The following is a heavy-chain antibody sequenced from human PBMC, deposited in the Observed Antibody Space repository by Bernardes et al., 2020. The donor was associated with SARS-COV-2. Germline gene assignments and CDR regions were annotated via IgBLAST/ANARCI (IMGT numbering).Heavy chain of an antibody. V-gene: IGHV1-58*01. J-gene: IGHJ5*02. CDR3: ARDRSAPSTIFGVVIAYSSWFDP. CDR1: GFTFTSSA. Sequence: SVKVSCKASGFTFTSSAVQWVRQARGQRLEWIGWIVVGSGNTNYAQKFQGRVTMTRDTSTSTVYMELSSLRSEDTAVYYCARDRSAPSTIFGVVIAYSSWFDPLGQGTLVTVSS. D-gene: IGHD3-3*01. CDR2: IVVGSGNT.